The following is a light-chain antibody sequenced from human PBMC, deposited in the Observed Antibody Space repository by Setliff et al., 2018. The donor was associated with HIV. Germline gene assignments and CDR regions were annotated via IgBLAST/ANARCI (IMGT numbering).Light chain of an antibody. CDR2: DVT. CDR1: SSDVGGYNY. J-gene: IGLJ3*02. Sequence: QSALTQPASVSGSPGQSITISCTGTSSDVGGYNYVSWYQQHPGKASILMIYDVTDRPSGVSNRFSGSKSGNTASLTISGLPAEDEADYYCSSYTSSGALWVFGGGTKVTVL. CDR3: SSYTSSGALWV. V-gene: IGLV2-14*01.